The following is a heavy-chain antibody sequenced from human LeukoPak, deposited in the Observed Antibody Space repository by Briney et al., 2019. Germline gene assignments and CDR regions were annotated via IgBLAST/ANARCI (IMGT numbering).Heavy chain of an antibody. D-gene: IGHD3-3*01. Sequence: GGSLRLSCAASGLTFSSHAMHWVRQAPGKGLEWVAVISHDGSDKHYTDSVKGRFTISRDNSRNTLYLQMNSLRTEDTAVYYCAKVNDFWSGYYYFDYWGQGILVTVSS. CDR3: AKVNDFWSGYYYFDY. J-gene: IGHJ4*02. CDR1: GLTFSSHA. V-gene: IGHV3-30-3*01. CDR2: ISHDGSDK.